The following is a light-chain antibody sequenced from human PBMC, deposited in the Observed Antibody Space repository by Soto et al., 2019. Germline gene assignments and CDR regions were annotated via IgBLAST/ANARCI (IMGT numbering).Light chain of an antibody. CDR2: STT. V-gene: IGLV7-46*01. CDR1: TGAVTSGHY. J-gene: IGLJ2*01. CDR3: FLSYRGVGGV. Sequence: QAVVTQEPSLTVSPGGTVTLTCGSSTGAVTSGHYPYWFQQKPGQAPRTLIYSTTNKHSWTPARFSGSLLGDNAALTLSGAQLEEEVDYYCFLSYRGVGGVFGGGTKLTAL.